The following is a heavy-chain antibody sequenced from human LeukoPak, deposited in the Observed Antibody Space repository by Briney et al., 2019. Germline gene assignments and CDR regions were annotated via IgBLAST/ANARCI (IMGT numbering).Heavy chain of an antibody. V-gene: IGHV4-59*01. CDR3: ARVGIDYSGNIIKYYFDY. CDR2: YSGNT. Sequence: PSETLSLTCTVSGGSISDYYWSWIRQPPGGGLEWIGYSGNTNYNPSLKSRVIISVDTSKNQFSLKLSPVTAADTAVYYCARVGIDYSGNIIKYYFDYWGQGTLVTVSS. CDR1: GGSISDYY. D-gene: IGHD4-23*01. J-gene: IGHJ4*02.